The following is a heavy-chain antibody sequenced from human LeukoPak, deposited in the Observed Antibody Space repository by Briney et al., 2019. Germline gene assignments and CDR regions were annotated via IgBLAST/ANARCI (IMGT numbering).Heavy chain of an antibody. J-gene: IGHJ3*02. D-gene: IGHD3-10*01. V-gene: IGHV3-30*04. CDR1: GFTFSSYA. CDR3: AKEMDYYGSGSDAFDI. CDR2: ISYDGSNK. Sequence: PGGSLRLSCAASGFTFSSYAMHWVRQAPGKGLEWVAVISYDGSNKYYADSVKGRFTISRDNSKNTLYLQMNSLRAEDTAVYYCAKEMDYYGSGSDAFDIWGQGTMVTVSS.